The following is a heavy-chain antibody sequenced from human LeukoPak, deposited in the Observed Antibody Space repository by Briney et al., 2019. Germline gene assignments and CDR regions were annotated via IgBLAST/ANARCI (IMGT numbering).Heavy chain of an antibody. CDR2: ISSSSSYI. CDR3: ARGKPTIFGVASPYDY. J-gene: IGHJ4*02. D-gene: IGHD3-3*01. V-gene: IGHV3-21*01. Sequence: PAGSLRLSCAASGFTFSSYSMNWVRQAPGKWLEWVSSISSSSSYIYYAASVKGRFTISRDNAKNSLYLQMNSLRADDTAVYYCARGKPTIFGVASPYDYWGQGTLVTVSS. CDR1: GFTFSSYS.